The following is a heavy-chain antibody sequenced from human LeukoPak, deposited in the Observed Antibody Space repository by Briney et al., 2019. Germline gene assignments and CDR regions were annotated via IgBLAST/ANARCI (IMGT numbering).Heavy chain of an antibody. V-gene: IGHV3-33*06. D-gene: IGHD3-22*01. CDR3: AKDRNYYDSSGYYWD. Sequence: PGGSLRLSCAASGFTFSSYGMHWVRQAPGKGLEWLAVIWYDGSNKYYADSVKGRFTISRDNSKNTLYLQMNSLRAEDTAVYYCAKDRNYYDSSGYYWDWGQGTLVTVSS. J-gene: IGHJ4*02. CDR1: GFTFSSYG. CDR2: IWYDGSNK.